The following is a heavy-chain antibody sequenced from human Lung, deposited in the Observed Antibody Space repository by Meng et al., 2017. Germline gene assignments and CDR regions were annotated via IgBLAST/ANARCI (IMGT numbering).Heavy chain of an antibody. V-gene: IGHV6-1*01. J-gene: IGHJ4*02. CDR3: ERSKQWLDS. CDR1: GDSVSSNSAA. Sequence: QLHLQKSGPGLVKPSQTLPLTCAISGDSVSSNSAAWNWIRQSPSRGLEWLGRTYYRSKWYNGYAVSVRSRITINPDTSKDQFSLQLNSVTPEDPAVYYCERSKQWLDSCGQGTLVTVSS. D-gene: IGHD5-12*01. CDR2: TYYRSKWYN.